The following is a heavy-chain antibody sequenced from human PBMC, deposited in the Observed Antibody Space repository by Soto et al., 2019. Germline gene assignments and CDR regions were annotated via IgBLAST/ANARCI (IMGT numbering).Heavy chain of an antibody. D-gene: IGHD3-3*01. J-gene: IGHJ1*01. V-gene: IGHV4-39*01. CDR3: ARLDRFLEYFNH. Sequence: QLQLQESGPGLVKPSETLSLTCSVSGGSISISSYYWGWVRQPPGKGLEWIASMYYSGGTYYNPSLQSRATISVDKSKNQFSLKLTSATAADTAVYYCARLDRFLEYFNHWGQGTLVTVSS. CDR2: MYYSGGT. CDR1: GGSISISSYY.